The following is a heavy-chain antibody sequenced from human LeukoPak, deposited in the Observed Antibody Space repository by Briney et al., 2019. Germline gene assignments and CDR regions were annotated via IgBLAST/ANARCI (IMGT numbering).Heavy chain of an antibody. Sequence: GGSLRLSCAASGFTFSTYAMSWVRQAPGKGLEWVSAICDSDGSRYYADSVKGRFTISRDNSKNTLYLQMNSLRAEDTAVYYCARELTYYYDSSGYYSPYFDYWGQGTLVTVSS. J-gene: IGHJ4*02. D-gene: IGHD3-22*01. CDR3: ARELTYYYDSSGYYSPYFDY. CDR1: GFTFSTYA. V-gene: IGHV3-23*01. CDR2: ICDSDGSR.